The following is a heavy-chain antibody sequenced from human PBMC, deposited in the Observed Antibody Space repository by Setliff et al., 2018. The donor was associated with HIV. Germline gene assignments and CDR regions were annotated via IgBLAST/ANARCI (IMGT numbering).Heavy chain of an antibody. J-gene: IGHJ5*01. CDR3: ARGLLDRSGHRSDCFDS. Sequence: SETLSLTCTVSGVSITSGGYYWSWIRQPAGKDMEWIGRSGDTIYNPSLKSRVTVSVDTSKNQFSLRLRSVTAADTAVYYCARGLLDRSGHRSDCFDSWGRGTPVTVSS. D-gene: IGHD3-22*01. V-gene: IGHV4-61*02. CDR1: GVSITSGGYY. CDR2: SGDT.